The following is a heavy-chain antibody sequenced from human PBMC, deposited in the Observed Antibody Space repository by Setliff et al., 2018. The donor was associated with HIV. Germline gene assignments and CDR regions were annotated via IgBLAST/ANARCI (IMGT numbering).Heavy chain of an antibody. J-gene: IGHJ4*02. CDR3: TRRRRAPGTEDLEAY. D-gene: IGHD2-21*02. CDR1: GYNFNNYW. CDR2: IYPGDFVT. Sequence: GEYLKISCKASGYNFNNYWIGWVRQMPGKGLDCIGVIYPGDFVTRYGPSFQGQVSISADRSITTAYLQWSSLKASDTAMYYCTRRRRAPGTEDLEAYWGQGTLVTVSS. V-gene: IGHV5-51*01.